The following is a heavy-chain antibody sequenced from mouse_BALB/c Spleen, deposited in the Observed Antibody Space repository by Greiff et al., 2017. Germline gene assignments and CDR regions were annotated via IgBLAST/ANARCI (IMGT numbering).Heavy chain of an antibody. CDR1: GFSLTSYG. Sequence: VQLQQSGPGLVAPSQSLSITCTVSGFSLTSYGVHWVRQPPGKGLEWLGVIWAGGSTNYNSALMSSLCISKDNSKSQVFLKMNSRQTDDTAMYYCARVGGYDYDLLDYWGQGTSVTVSS. CDR3: ARVGGYDYDLLDY. D-gene: IGHD2-4*01. CDR2: IWAGGST. J-gene: IGHJ4*01. V-gene: IGHV2-9*02.